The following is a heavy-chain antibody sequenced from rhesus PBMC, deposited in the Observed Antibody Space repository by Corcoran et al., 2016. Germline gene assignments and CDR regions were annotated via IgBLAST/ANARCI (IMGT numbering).Heavy chain of an antibody. CDR3: AKGVGSGSYYWAHYFDY. Sequence: EVQLVQSGAEVKRPGESLKISCKTSGYSFTSYWISWGRQMPGKGWEWMGSIDPSDSDPRDSPSFQGQVPIPADKSISTTYLQWSSLKASDSATYYCAKGVGSGSYYWAHYFDYWGQGVLVTVSS. CDR2: IDPSDSDP. J-gene: IGHJ4*01. CDR1: GYSFTSYW. V-gene: IGHV5-2*01. D-gene: IGHD1-44*02.